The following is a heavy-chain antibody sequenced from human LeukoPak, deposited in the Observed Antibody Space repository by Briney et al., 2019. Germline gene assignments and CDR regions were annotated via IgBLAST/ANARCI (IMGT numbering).Heavy chain of an antibody. CDR2: MNPNSGNT. Sequence: ASVKVSCKASGYTFSSYEVNWVRQASGQGLEWMGWMNPNSGNTGYAQKFQGRVTMTRNISITTAYMELSSLGSEDTAVYYCAKDPRPRQPIWFGELFGYWGQGTLVTVSS. CDR3: AKDPRPRQPIWFGELFGY. CDR1: GYTFSSYE. J-gene: IGHJ4*02. D-gene: IGHD3-10*01. V-gene: IGHV1-8*01.